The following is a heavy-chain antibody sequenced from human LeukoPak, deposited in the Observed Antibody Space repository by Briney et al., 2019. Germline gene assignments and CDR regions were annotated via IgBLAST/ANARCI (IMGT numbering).Heavy chain of an antibody. CDR2: ISYDGSNK. V-gene: IGHV3-30-3*01. J-gene: IGHJ5*02. CDR1: GFTFSSYA. Sequence: QSGRSLRLSCAASGFTFSSYAMHWVRQAPGKRLEWVAVISYDGSNKYYADSVKGRFTISRDNSKNTLYLQMNSLRAEDTAVYYCARDREYSSSDGPFDPWGQGTLVTVSS. CDR3: ARDREYSSSDGPFDP. D-gene: IGHD6-6*01.